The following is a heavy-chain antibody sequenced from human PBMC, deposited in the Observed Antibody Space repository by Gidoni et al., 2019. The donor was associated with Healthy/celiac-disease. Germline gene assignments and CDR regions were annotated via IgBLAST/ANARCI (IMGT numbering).Heavy chain of an antibody. D-gene: IGHD3-9*01. Sequence: EVPLLESGGGLVQPGGSLRLSCAASRFPFLIHAMSWVRPAPWKGLEWVSAISGSGGSTYYADSVKGRFTISRDNSKNTLYLQMNSLRAEDTAVYYCAKVTNYDILTGYYSPYFDYWGQGTLVTVSS. CDR2: ISGSGGST. J-gene: IGHJ4*02. CDR3: AKVTNYDILTGYYSPYFDY. V-gene: IGHV3-23*01. CDR1: RFPFLIHA.